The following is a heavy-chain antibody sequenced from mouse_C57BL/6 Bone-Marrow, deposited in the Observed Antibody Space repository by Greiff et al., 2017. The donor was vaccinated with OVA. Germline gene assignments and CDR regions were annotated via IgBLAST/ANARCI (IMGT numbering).Heavy chain of an antibody. Sequence: EVQLQQSGAELVRPGASVKLSCTASGFNIKDDYMHWVKQRPEQGLEWIGWIDPENGDTEYDSKFQGKATITADPSSNTAYLQLSSLTSEDTAVYYCTFMVTTEFAYWGQGTLVTVSA. D-gene: IGHD2-2*01. J-gene: IGHJ3*01. CDR2: IDPENGDT. CDR1: GFNIKDDY. V-gene: IGHV14-4*01. CDR3: TFMVTTEFAY.